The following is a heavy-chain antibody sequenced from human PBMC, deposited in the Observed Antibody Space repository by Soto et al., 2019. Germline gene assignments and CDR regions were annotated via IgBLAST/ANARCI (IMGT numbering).Heavy chain of an antibody. CDR2: IYYSGST. J-gene: IGHJ4*02. Sequence: SETLSLTCTVSGGSISSYYWSWIRQPPGKGLEWIGYIYYSGSTNYNPSLKSRVTISVDTSKNQFSLKLSSVTAADTAVYYCARSDYDILTGYTYPSYFDYWGRGTLVTVSS. V-gene: IGHV4-59*01. D-gene: IGHD3-9*01. CDR3: ARSDYDILTGYTYPSYFDY. CDR1: GGSISSYY.